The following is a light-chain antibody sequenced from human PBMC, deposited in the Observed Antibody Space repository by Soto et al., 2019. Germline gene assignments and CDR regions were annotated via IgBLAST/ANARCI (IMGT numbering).Light chain of an antibody. CDR3: QHYNSYSEA. CDR2: AAS. J-gene: IGKJ1*01. Sequence: IQITQSQSTLLASVEDVVTITGRASQSISSYVSWYQQKPGKAPKLLIYAASSLQSGVPSRFSGSGSGTEFTLTISSLQPDDFATYYCQHYNSYSEAFGQGTKV. CDR1: QSISSY. V-gene: IGKV1-5*01.